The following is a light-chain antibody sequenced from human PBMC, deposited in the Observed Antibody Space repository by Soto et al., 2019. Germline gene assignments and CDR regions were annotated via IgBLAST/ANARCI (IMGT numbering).Light chain of an antibody. J-gene: IGLJ1*01. CDR2: KGT. CDR1: SDDVGAYNS. CDR3: CSSAPESTYV. V-gene: IGLV2-23*01. Sequence: QYFLAQPAAVSGAPGQSITVSCTGTSDDVGAYNSVSWYQQLPHKAPQVILYKGTQRPSGVSSRFSGSTSGNAASLTISGLQADDEADYFCCSSAPESTYVFGTGTKVTVL.